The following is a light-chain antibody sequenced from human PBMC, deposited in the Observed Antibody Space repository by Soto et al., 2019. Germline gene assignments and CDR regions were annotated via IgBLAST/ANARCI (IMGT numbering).Light chain of an antibody. J-gene: IGLJ7*01. Sequence: VLTQPPSASGTPGQRVTISCSGSSSNIGSNYVYWYQQLPGTAPKLLIYRNNQRPSGVPDRFSGSKSGTSASLAISGLRSEDEADYYCAAWDDSLSGAVFGGGTQLTVL. CDR1: SSNIGSNY. V-gene: IGLV1-47*01. CDR2: RNN. CDR3: AAWDDSLSGAV.